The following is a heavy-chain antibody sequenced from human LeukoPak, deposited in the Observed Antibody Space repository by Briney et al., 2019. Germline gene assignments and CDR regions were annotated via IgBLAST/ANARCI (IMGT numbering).Heavy chain of an antibody. CDR3: TKATTRRVPAATIDS. CDR1: GFIFDDCS. Sequence: GGSLRLSCAASGFIFDDCSMFWVRQVPGKGLEWVSSITWYGRSTAYADSVRGRFTISRDNAKYSLYLQMNSLRPEDTAFYYCTKATTRRVPAATIDSWGQGTLVTVSS. CDR2: ITWYGRST. J-gene: IGHJ4*02. D-gene: IGHD6-13*01. V-gene: IGHV3-9*01.